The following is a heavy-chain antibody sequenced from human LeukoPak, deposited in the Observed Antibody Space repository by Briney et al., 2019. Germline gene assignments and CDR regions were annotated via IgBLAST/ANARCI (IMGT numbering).Heavy chain of an antibody. Sequence: PGGSLRLSCAASGFTFTNYAMSWVRQAPGKGLEWVGFIRSKAYGGTTEYAASVKGRFTISRDDSKSIAYLQMNSLKTEDTAVYYCTRDGWDYGDSGAFDIWGQGTMVTVSS. CDR3: TRDGWDYGDSGAFDI. CDR2: IRSKAYGGTT. D-gene: IGHD4-17*01. CDR1: GFTFTNYA. V-gene: IGHV3-49*04. J-gene: IGHJ3*02.